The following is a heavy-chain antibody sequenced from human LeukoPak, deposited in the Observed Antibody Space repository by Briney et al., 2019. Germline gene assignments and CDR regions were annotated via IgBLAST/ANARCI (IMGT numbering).Heavy chain of an antibody. Sequence: RASVEVSCKASGYTFTGYYMHWVRQAPGQGLGWMGGIYPNSGGTNYAQKFQGRVTMTRDTSISTAYMELSRLTSDDTAVYYCARVNERGSGTYYHFDYWGQGTLVTVSS. V-gene: IGHV1-2*02. D-gene: IGHD3-10*01. CDR2: IYPNSGGT. CDR3: ARVNERGSGTYYHFDY. CDR1: GYTFTGYY. J-gene: IGHJ4*02.